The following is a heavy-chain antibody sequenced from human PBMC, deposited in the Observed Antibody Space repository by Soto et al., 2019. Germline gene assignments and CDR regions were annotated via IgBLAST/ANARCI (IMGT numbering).Heavy chain of an antibody. J-gene: IGHJ4*02. CDR1: GVTFSSYA. V-gene: IGHV3-23*01. D-gene: IGHD3-22*01. CDR3: AKAVQGSGYYYEYDY. Sequence: EVQLLESGGGLVQPGGSLRLSCAASGVTFSSYAMSWVRQAPGKGLEWVSAISGRGGSTYYTDSVTGRFTISRDNSKNTLYLQMNSLRAEDTAVYYCAKAVQGSGYYYEYDYWGQGTLVTVSS. CDR2: ISGRGGST.